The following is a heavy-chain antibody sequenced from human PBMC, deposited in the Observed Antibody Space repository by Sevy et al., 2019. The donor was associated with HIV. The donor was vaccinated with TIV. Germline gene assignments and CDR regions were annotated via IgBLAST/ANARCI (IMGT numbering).Heavy chain of an antibody. CDR1: GFTFSSYS. CDR3: ARDSVAAVGTYRGLDAFDI. V-gene: IGHV3-21*06. CDR2: ISSSSSYI. J-gene: IGHJ3*02. D-gene: IGHD6-13*01. Sequence: GGSLRLSCAASGFTFSSYSMNWVRQAPGKGLEWVSSISSSSSYIYYADSVKGRFTISRDNAKNSLYLQMNSLRAEDTAVYYCARDSVAAVGTYRGLDAFDIWGQGTMVTVSS.